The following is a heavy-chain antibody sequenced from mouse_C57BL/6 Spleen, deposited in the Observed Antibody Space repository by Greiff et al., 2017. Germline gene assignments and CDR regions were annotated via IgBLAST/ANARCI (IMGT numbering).Heavy chain of an antibody. CDR2: ISYDGNN. D-gene: IGHD2-1*01. CDR1: GYSITSGYY. CDR3: ARDGNYGGWFAY. J-gene: IGHJ3*01. V-gene: IGHV3-6*01. Sequence: EVKLQESGPGLVKPSQSLSLTCSVTGYSITSGYYWNWIRQFPGNKLEWMGYISYDGNNKYNPSLKNRISITRDTSKNQFFLKLNSVTTEDTATYYCARDGNYGGWFAYWGQGTLVTVSA.